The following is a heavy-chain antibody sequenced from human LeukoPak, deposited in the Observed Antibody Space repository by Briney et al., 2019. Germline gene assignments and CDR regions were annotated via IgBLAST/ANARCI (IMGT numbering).Heavy chain of an antibody. V-gene: IGHV3-64*01. Sequence: GGSLRLSRAASGFTFSSYAMHWVRQAPGKGLEYVSAISSNGGSTYYANSVKGRFTISRDNSKNTLYLQMGSLRAEDMAVYYCARDTRGYSYGFDYWGQGTLVTVSS. J-gene: IGHJ4*02. CDR2: ISSNGGST. CDR3: ARDTRGYSYGFDY. CDR1: GFTFSSYA. D-gene: IGHD5-18*01.